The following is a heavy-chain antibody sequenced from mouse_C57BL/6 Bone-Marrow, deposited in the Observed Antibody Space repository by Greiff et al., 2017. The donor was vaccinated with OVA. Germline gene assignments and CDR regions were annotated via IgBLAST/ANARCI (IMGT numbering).Heavy chain of an antibody. CDR1: GYSITSGYY. J-gene: IGHJ3*01. CDR3: ARWWLLRSFAY. CDR2: ISYDGSN. D-gene: IGHD2-3*01. V-gene: IGHV3-6*01. Sequence: EVKVEESGPGLVKPSQSLSLTCSVTGYSITSGYYWNWIRQFPGNKLEWMGYISYDGSNNYNPSLKNRISITRDTSKNQFFLKLNSVTTEDTATYYCARWWLLRSFAYWGQGTLVTVSA.